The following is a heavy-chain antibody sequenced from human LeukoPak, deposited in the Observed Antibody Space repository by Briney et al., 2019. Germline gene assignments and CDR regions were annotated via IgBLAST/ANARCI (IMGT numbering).Heavy chain of an antibody. J-gene: IGHJ4*02. Sequence: ASVKVSCKASGGTFSRYAISWVRQAPGQGLEWMGWISAYNGNTNYAQKLQGRVTMTTDTSTSTAYMELRSLRSGDTAVYYCARVRDGYFMVEDYWGQGTLVTVSS. CDR3: ARVRDGYFMVEDY. CDR2: ISAYNGNT. D-gene: IGHD5-24*01. CDR1: GGTFSRYA. V-gene: IGHV1-18*01.